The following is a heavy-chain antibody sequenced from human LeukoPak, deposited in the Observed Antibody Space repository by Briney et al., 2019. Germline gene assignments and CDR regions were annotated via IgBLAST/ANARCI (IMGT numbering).Heavy chain of an antibody. D-gene: IGHD3-22*01. Sequence: GGSLRLSCAASGFTVSSNYMSWVRQAPGKGPEWVSVIYSGGSTYYADSVKGRFTISRDNSKNTLYLQMNSLRAGDTAVYYCARDRGYYYDSSGLWGQGTLVTVSS. CDR3: ARDRGYYYDSSGL. CDR1: GFTVSSNY. V-gene: IGHV3-66*01. J-gene: IGHJ4*02. CDR2: IYSGGST.